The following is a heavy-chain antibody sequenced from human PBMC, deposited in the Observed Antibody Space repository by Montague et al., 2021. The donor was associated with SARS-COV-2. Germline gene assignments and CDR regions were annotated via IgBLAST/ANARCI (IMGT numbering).Heavy chain of an antibody. CDR3: ARLRRPNWFDP. CDR2: VYYSGGT. CDR1: GGSINSNVYY. J-gene: IGHJ5*02. D-gene: IGHD6-6*01. Sequence: SETLSLTCTVSGGSINSNVYYWAWIRQAPRKGLEWIGSVYYSGGTYYTPSLKSRVSISADTSNNQFSLKLSPVTAADTAVYYCARLRRPNWFDPWGQGTLVIVSS. V-gene: IGHV4-39*01.